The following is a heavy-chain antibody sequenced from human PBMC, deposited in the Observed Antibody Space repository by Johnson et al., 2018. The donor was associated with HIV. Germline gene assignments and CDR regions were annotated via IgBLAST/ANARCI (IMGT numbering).Heavy chain of an antibody. J-gene: IGHJ3*02. CDR3: ARGFHSGSYYRGRAFDI. CDR2: ISYDGSNK. CDR1: GFTFSTYA. Sequence: QVQLVESGGGVVQPGRSLRLSCAASGFTFSTYAMHWVRQAPGKGLEWVALISYDGSNKYYADSVKGRFTISRDNSKNTLDLQMNSLRAEDTAVYNCARGFHSGSYYRGRAFDIWGQGTMVTVSS. D-gene: IGHD1-26*01. V-gene: IGHV3-30*04.